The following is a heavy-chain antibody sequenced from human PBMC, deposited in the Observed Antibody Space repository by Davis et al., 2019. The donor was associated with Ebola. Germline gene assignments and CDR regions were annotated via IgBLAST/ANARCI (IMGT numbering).Heavy chain of an antibody. J-gene: IGHJ6*02. Sequence: SVKVSCKASGGTFSSYAISWVRQAPGQGLEWMGGIIPIFGTANYAQKFQGRVTITADESTSTAYMELRSLRSDDTAVYYCAREPKPVVVPAAALYYYYYGMDVWGQGTTVTVSS. CDR1: GGTFSSYA. CDR2: IIPIFGTA. D-gene: IGHD2-2*01. V-gene: IGHV1-69*13. CDR3: AREPKPVVVPAAALYYYYYGMDV.